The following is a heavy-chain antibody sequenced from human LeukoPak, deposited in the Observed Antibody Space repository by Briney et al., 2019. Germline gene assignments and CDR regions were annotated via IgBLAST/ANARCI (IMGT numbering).Heavy chain of an antibody. CDR3: ARLSIASGSPY. D-gene: IGHD3-10*01. J-gene: IGHJ4*02. V-gene: IGHV4-38-2*02. CDR2: IFYNGNT. Sequence: SETLSLTCSVSGYSISSGYYWGWIRPPPGKGLEWIASIFYNGNTYYNASLKSRVTISVDTSENQFSLKLSSVTAADTAFYYCARLSIASGSPYWGQGTLVTVSS. CDR1: GYSISSGYY.